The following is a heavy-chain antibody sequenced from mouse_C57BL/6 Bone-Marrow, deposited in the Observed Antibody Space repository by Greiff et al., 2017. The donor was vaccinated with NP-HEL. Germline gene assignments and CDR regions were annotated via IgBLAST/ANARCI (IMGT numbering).Heavy chain of an antibody. V-gene: IGHV5-17*01. CDR1: GFTFRDYG. CDR3: ANIDD. Sequence: EVPRVESGGGLVKPGGSLKLSFPASGFTFRDYGMHWVRPAPETGLEWVAYISSCSSTIYSADTVQGRFTISRDQAKNTLFLQMTSLRSEDTAMYYCANIDDWGQGTTLTVSS. CDR2: ISSCSSTI. J-gene: IGHJ2*01.